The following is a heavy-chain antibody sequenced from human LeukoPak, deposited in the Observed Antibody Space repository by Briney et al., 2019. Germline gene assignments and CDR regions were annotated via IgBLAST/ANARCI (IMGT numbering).Heavy chain of an antibody. D-gene: IGHD2-21*01. CDR3: ARGKNSPDY. CDR1: GFTFSSYG. CDR2: IKQDGSEK. Sequence: GGSLRLSCAASGFTFSSYGMHWVRQAPGKGLEWVANIKQDGSEKYYVDSVKGRFTISRDNAKNSLYLQMDSLRAEDTAVYYCARGKNSPDYWGQGTLVTVSS. V-gene: IGHV3-7*01. J-gene: IGHJ4*02.